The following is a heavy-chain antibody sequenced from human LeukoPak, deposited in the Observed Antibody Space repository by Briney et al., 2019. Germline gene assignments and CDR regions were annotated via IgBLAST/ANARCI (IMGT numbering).Heavy chain of an antibody. D-gene: IGHD3-22*01. CDR2: ISYDGSNK. J-gene: IGHJ3*02. CDR3: ARAVSYDSSGYRGIGAFDT. CDR1: GFTFSSYG. Sequence: PGGSLRLSCAASGFTFSSYGMHWVRQAPGKGLEWVAVISYDGSNKYYADSVKGRYTISRDNSRNTLYLQMNSLRAEDTAVYYCARAVSYDSSGYRGIGAFDTWGQGTMVTVSS. V-gene: IGHV3-30*03.